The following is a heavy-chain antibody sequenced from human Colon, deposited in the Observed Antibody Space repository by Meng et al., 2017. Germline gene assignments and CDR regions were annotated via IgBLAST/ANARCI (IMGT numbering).Heavy chain of an antibody. D-gene: IGHD3-10*01. CDR3: ARGLLWFGELGDAFDI. J-gene: IGHJ3*02. CDR2: ISSSSSYI. V-gene: IGHV3-21*01. CDR1: GFTFSSYS. Sequence: GESLKISCAASGFTFSSYSMNWVRQAPGKGLEWVSSISSSSSYIYYADSVKGRFTISRNNAKNSLYLQMNSLRAEDTAVYYCARGLLWFGELGDAFDIWGQGTMVTVSS.